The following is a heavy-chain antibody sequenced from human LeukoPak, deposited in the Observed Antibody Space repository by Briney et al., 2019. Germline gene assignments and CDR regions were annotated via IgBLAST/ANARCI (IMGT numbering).Heavy chain of an antibody. CDR1: GFTFSSYA. CDR3: ARGLGDYMGGMDV. J-gene: IGHJ6*02. CDR2: ISYDGSNK. V-gene: IGHV3-30*04. Sequence: GGSLRLSCAASGFTFSSYAMHWVRQAPGKGLEWVAVISYDGSNKYYADSVKGRFTISRDNSKNTLYLQMNSLRAEDTAVYYCARGLGDYMGGMDVWGQGTTVTVSS. D-gene: IGHD4-17*01.